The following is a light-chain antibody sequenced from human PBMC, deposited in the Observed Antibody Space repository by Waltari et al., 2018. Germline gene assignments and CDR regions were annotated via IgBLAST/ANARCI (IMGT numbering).Light chain of an antibody. Sequence: DIVMTQSPDSLAVSLGERATNPCKSSQTILYSSTNKNNSAWYQQKPGQPPKLLILWASTRESWVPDRFSGSGSGTDFTLTVSSLQAEDVAVYYCHQYYTTPYTFGQGTKLEIK. V-gene: IGKV4-1*01. CDR2: WAS. J-gene: IGKJ2*01. CDR1: QTILYSSTNKNN. CDR3: HQYYTTPYT.